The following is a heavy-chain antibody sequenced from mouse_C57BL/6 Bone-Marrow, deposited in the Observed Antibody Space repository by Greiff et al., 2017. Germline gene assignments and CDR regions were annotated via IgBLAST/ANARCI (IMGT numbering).Heavy chain of an antibody. CDR1: GYTFTSYW. J-gene: IGHJ2*01. D-gene: IGHD2-3*01. V-gene: IGHV1-7*01. Sequence: QVQLQQSGAELAKPGASVKLSCKASGYTFTSYWMHWVKQRPGQGLEWIGYINPSSGYTKYNQKFKDKATLTADKSSSTAYMQLSSLTSEDSAVYFCARRSLCDGYYGFFDYWGQGTTLTVSS. CDR2: INPSSGYT. CDR3: ARRSLCDGYYGFFDY.